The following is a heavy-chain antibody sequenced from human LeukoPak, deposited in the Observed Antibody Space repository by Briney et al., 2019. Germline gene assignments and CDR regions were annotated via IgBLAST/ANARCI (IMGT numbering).Heavy chain of an antibody. V-gene: IGHV4-31*03. CDR3: ARGDDYYDSSGYFDY. D-gene: IGHD3-22*01. CDR1: GVSISSGGYY. Sequence: SSETLSLTCTVSGVSISSGGYYWSWIRQHPGKGLEWIGYIYYSGSTYYNPSLKSRVTISVDTSKNQFSLKLSSVTAADTAVYYCARGDDYYDSSGYFDYWGQGTLVTVSS. J-gene: IGHJ4*02. CDR2: IYYSGST.